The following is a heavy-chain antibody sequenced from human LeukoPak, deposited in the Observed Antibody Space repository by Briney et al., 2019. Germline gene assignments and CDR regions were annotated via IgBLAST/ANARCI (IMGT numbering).Heavy chain of an antibody. Sequence: GGSLRLSCAASGFSFNTHSMNWVRQCPGKGLEWVSSISSGSSHIHYADSMKGRFTISRDNAKNSLYLQMSSLRAEDTAMYYCVRVSQDGAYYDSPVQGALDLWGHGTMVTVSS. CDR3: VRVSQDGAYYDSPVQGALDL. V-gene: IGHV3-21*06. D-gene: IGHD3-22*01. J-gene: IGHJ3*01. CDR1: GFSFNTHS. CDR2: ISSGSSHI.